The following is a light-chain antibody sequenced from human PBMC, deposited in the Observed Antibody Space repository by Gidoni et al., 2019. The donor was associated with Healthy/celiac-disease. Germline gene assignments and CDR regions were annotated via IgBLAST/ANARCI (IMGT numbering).Light chain of an antibody. Sequence: DIQMAQSPSSLSASVGDRVTITCRASQSISSYLNWYQQKPGKAPKLLISAASSLQSGVPSRFSGSGSGTDFTLTISSLQPEDFATYYCQQSYSTSWTFXQXTKVEIK. V-gene: IGKV1-39*01. CDR3: QQSYSTSWT. CDR1: QSISSY. CDR2: AAS. J-gene: IGKJ1*01.